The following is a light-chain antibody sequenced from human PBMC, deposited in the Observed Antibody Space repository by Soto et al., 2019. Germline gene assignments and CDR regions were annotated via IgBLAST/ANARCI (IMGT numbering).Light chain of an antibody. CDR3: SSYTSGSTHV. CDR1: SSDVGAYNF. V-gene: IGLV2-14*03. J-gene: IGLJ1*01. Sequence: QSALTQPASVSGSPGQSITISCTGTSSDVGAYNFVSWYQQHPGKVPKLMIVDVSSRPSGVSDRFSVSKSGNTASLTISGLQAEDEGDYYCSSYTSGSTHVFGSGTKLTVL. CDR2: DVS.